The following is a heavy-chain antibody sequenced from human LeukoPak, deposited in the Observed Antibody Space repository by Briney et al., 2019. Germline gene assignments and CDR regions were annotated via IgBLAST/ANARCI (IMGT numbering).Heavy chain of an antibody. J-gene: IGHJ5*02. CDR2: IYPGDSDT. D-gene: IGHD6-13*01. CDR1: GYRFISYW. CDR3: ARRGIAAAGTYNWFDP. V-gene: IGHV5-51*01. Sequence: GESLKISCKGSGYRFISYWIGWVRQMPGKGLEWMGIIYPGDSDTRYSPSFQGQVTISADKSISTAYLQWSSLKASDTAMYYCARRGIAAAGTYNWFDPWGQGTLVTVSS.